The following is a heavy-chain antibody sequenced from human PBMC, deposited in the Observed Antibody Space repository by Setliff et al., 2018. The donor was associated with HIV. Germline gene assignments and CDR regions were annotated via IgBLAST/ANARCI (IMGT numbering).Heavy chain of an antibody. J-gene: IGHJ4*02. V-gene: IGHV4-38-2*01. CDR2: IYHNGIT. Sequence: SETLSLTCGVSGYSISSGYYWGWIRQPPGKGLEWIWSIYHNGITYYNPSLKSRVTISVDTSQNQFSLKLSSVTAADTVIYYCARRIYGNNPYFDYWSQGTLVTVSS. D-gene: IGHD4-17*01. CDR3: ARRIYGNNPYFDY. CDR1: GYSISSGYY.